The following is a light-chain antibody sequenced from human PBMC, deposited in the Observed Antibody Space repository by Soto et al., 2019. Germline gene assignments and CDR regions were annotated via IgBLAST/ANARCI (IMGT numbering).Light chain of an antibody. Sequence: QSVLTQPPSASGTPGQRVTISCSGSSSNIGSNTVNWYQQVPGTAPKLLIYSNNQRPSRVPDRFSGSKSGTSASLAISGLRSEDEADYFCAAWDDSLKDVVSGGRTKLTVL. CDR3: AAWDDSLKDVV. J-gene: IGLJ2*01. CDR1: SSNIGSNT. CDR2: SNN. V-gene: IGLV1-44*01.